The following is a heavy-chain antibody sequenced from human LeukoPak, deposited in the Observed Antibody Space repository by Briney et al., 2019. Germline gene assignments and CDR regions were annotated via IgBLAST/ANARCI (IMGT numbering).Heavy chain of an antibody. CDR3: ARASGWYKVYYYYMDV. V-gene: IGHV4-34*01. CDR1: GASFSGDY. CDR2: INHSGST. D-gene: IGHD6-19*01. J-gene: IGHJ6*03. Sequence: SETLSLTCAVYGASFSGDYWSWIRQPPGKGLEWSGEINHSGSTNYNPSLKSRVALSVDTSKNQSSLNLSSGTAADTAVYYCARASGWYKVYYYYMDVWGEGTTVTVSS.